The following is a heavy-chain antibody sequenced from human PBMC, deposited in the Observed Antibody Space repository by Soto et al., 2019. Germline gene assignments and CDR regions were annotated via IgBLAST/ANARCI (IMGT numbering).Heavy chain of an antibody. CDR1: GGSISSYY. CDR3: ARRGYSGYDGPEDYYYYYLDV. Sequence: QVQLQESGPGLVKPSETLSLTCTVSGGSISSYYWSWIRQPPGKGLEWIGYIYNSGSTNYNPSLKSPGTISVDTSKNQFSLKLSSVTAADTAVYYCARRGYSGYDGPEDYYYYYLDVWVKGSTVTVSS. V-gene: IGHV4-59*01. J-gene: IGHJ6*03. D-gene: IGHD5-12*01. CDR2: IYNSGST.